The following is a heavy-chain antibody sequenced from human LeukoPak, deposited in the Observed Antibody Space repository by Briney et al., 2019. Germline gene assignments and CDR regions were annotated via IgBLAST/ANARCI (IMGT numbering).Heavy chain of an antibody. Sequence: GGSLRLSCAASGFTFRSYGMHWVRQAPGKALEWGAFIRYDGSNKYYADSVKGRFTISRDNSKNTLYLQMNSLRAEDTAVYYCAKDREYSGYDNFDYWGQGTLVTVSS. CDR1: GFTFRSYG. V-gene: IGHV3-30*02. CDR2: IRYDGSNK. J-gene: IGHJ4*02. D-gene: IGHD5-12*01. CDR3: AKDREYSGYDNFDY.